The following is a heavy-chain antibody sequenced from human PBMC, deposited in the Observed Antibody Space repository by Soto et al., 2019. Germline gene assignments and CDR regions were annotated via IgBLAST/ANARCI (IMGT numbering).Heavy chain of an antibody. D-gene: IGHD2-21*02. CDR2: ISGSGGST. Sequence: EVQLLESGGGLVQPGGSLRLSCAASGFTFSSYAMSWVRQAPGKGLEWVSAISGSGGSTYYADSVKGRFTISRDNSKNTLYLQMNRLRAEDTAVYYCAKYNIGTTVVTPWYFDLWGRGTLVTVSS. CDR3: AKYNIGTTVVTPWYFDL. CDR1: GFTFSSYA. J-gene: IGHJ2*01. V-gene: IGHV3-23*01.